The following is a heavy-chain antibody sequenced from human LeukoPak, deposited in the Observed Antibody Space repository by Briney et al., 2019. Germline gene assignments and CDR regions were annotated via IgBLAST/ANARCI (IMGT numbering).Heavy chain of an antibody. J-gene: IGHJ4*02. V-gene: IGHV1-69*05. CDR2: IIPIFGTA. D-gene: IGHD3-10*01. Sequence: SVKVSCKASGGTFSSYAISWVRQAPGQGLEWMGGIIPIFGTASYAQKFQGRVTITTDESTSTAYMELSSLRSEDTAVYYCARAPMVRGVIKYYFDYWGQGTLVTVSS. CDR3: ARAPMVRGVIKYYFDY. CDR1: GGTFSSYA.